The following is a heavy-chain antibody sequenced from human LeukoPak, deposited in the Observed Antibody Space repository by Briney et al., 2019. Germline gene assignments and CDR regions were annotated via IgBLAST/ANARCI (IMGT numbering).Heavy chain of an antibody. Sequence: GESLKISCKGSGYSFTSYWIGWVRQMPGKGLEWMGIIYPGDSDTRYSPSFQGQATISADKSISTAYLQWSSLKASDTAMYYCARRKGCSSTSCYGMDVWGQGTTVTVSS. CDR2: IYPGDSDT. J-gene: IGHJ6*02. V-gene: IGHV5-51*01. CDR1: GYSFTSYW. CDR3: ARRKGCSSTSCYGMDV. D-gene: IGHD2-2*01.